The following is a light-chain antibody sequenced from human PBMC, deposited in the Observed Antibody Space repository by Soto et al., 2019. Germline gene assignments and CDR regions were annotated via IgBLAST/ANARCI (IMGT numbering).Light chain of an antibody. CDR2: AAS. J-gene: IGKJ4*01. Sequence: EVVMTQSPATLSVSPGERATLSCRTSQSVYNNLAWYLQKPGQAPRLLISAASTRATGIPARFSGSGSGTEFTLNINSLQSEDFAFYCCQQYNSWPLTFGGGTKVEIK. V-gene: IGKV3D-15*01. CDR1: QSVYNN. CDR3: QQYNSWPLT.